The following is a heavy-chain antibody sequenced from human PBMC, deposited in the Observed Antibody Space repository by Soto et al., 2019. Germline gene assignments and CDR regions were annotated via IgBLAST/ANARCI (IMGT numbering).Heavy chain of an antibody. CDR1: GFTFSDNL. V-gene: IGHV1-3*01. CDR3: XXXXXXXXXXANEAFDV. Sequence: QVQLVQSGAELKKPGASVNISCTASGFTFSDNLINWXXXXXXXGLEWMGWLNPDTGNTRYSETFQGRVTISRHSSAXIAYXXXXXXXXXXXXXXXXXXXXXXXXXXANEAFDVWGQGTMITVSS. J-gene: IGHJ3*01. CDR2: LNPDTGNT.